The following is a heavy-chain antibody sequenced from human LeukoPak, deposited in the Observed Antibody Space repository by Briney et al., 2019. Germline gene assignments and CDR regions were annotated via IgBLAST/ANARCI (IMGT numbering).Heavy chain of an antibody. V-gene: IGHV3-15*01. Sequence: GGSLRLSCAASGFTFSDYYMSWIRQAPGKGLEWVGRIKSKTDGGTTDYAAPVKGRFTISRDDSKNTLYLQMNSLKTEDTAVYYCTTDPPLYGGKGYWGQGTLVTVSS. CDR2: IKSKTDGGTT. D-gene: IGHD4-23*01. CDR3: TTDPPLYGGKGY. J-gene: IGHJ4*02. CDR1: GFTFSDYY.